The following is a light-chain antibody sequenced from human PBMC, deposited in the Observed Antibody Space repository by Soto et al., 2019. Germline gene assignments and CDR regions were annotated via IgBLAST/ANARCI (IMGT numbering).Light chain of an antibody. V-gene: IGKV3-20*01. CDR2: SAS. J-gene: IGKJ2*01. Sequence: EIVVTQSPGALSLSPGDRATLSCRASQSVSSSYLAWYQQKPGQAPRLLIYSASSRATGIPDRFSGSGSGTDVTLTISRLEPEDFAVYYCQQFDSSSYTFGQGTKLEIK. CDR1: QSVSSSY. CDR3: QQFDSSSYT.